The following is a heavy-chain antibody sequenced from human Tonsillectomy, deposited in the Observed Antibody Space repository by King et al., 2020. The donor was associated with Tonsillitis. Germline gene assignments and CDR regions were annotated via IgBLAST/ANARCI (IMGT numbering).Heavy chain of an antibody. CDR3: AKVKGVDGYFDL. V-gene: IGHV3-23*01. CDR1: GFTCSSYA. J-gene: IGHJ2*01. CDR2: IRGSGGST. Sequence: GGGGGGAGGGLRGCGAAAGFTCSSYAMSWGRQAAGKGLEWGSAIRGSGGSTYYADAVKGRVTISRDNAKSTLYLQMNSLRADDTAVYYCAKVKGVDGYFDLWGRGTLVTVSS. D-gene: IGHD2-15*01.